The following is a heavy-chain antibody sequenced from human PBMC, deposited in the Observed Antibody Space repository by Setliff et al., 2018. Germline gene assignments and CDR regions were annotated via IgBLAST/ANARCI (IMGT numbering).Heavy chain of an antibody. D-gene: IGHD1-1*01. Sequence: SETLSLTCTVSGASISSGTCYWAWIRQPPGKGLEWIGRIHYRGTTYSNASLASRLTISVDTAKNQFSLKLTSVTAADTAVYYCARTGTYRYFDYWGQGTRVTVSS. CDR3: ARTGTYRYFDY. V-gene: IGHV4-39*01. CDR1: GASISSGTCY. J-gene: IGHJ4*02. CDR2: IHYRGTT.